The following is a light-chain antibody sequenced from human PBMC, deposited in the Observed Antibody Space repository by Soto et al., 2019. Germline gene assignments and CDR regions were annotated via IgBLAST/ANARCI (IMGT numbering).Light chain of an antibody. V-gene: IGLV2-14*03. CDR2: DVS. Sequence: QSALTQPASVSGSPGQSITISCTGTSSDVGGYNYVSWYQQHPGKAPKLMIYDVSDRPSGISNRFSGSKSGNTASLTISGLQGEDEADYYCTSYSRSSTLVVGGVNKLTVL. CDR1: SSDVGGYNY. J-gene: IGLJ3*02. CDR3: TSYSRSSTLV.